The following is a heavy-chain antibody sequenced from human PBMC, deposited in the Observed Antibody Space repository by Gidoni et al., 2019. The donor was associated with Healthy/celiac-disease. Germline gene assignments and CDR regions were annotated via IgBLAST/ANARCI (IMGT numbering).Heavy chain of an antibody. CDR2: IYYSGST. CDR3: AGGLGPDAFDI. D-gene: IGHD3-16*01. Sequence: QVQLQESGPGLVKPSETLSLTCTVSGGSISSYYWSWFRQPPGKGLEWIGYIYYSGSTNYNPSLKSRVTISVDTSKNQFSLKLSSVTAADTAVYYCAGGLGPDAFDIWGQGTMVTVSS. CDR1: GGSISSYY. V-gene: IGHV4-59*01. J-gene: IGHJ3*02.